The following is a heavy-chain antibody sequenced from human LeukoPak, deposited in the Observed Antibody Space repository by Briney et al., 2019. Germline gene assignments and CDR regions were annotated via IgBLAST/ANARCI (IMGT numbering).Heavy chain of an antibody. CDR1: GFTFSSYD. J-gene: IGHJ5*02. D-gene: IGHD6-13*01. V-gene: IGHV3-23*01. Sequence: GGSLRLSCAASGFTFSSYDMHWVRQATGKGLEWVSAISGSGGSTYYADSVKGRFTISRDNSKNTLYLQMNSLRAEDTAVYYCARTAAAAGENWFDPWGQGTLVTVSS. CDR3: ARTAAAAGENWFDP. CDR2: ISGSGGST.